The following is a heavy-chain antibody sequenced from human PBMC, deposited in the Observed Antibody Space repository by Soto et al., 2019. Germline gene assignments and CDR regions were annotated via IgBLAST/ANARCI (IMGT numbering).Heavy chain of an antibody. J-gene: IGHJ4*02. CDR3: ARGFILTGYYRN. D-gene: IGHD3-9*01. CDR1: GGSFSGYY. Sequence: SETLSLTCAFSGGSFSGYYWRWIRQPPGKGLEWSGEINHSGSTNYNPSLKSRVTISVDTSKNQFSLKLSSVTAADTAVYYCARGFILTGYYRNWGQGTLVTVSS. V-gene: IGHV4-34*01. CDR2: INHSGST.